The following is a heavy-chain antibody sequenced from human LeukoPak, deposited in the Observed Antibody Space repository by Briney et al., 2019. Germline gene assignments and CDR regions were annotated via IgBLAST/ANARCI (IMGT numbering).Heavy chain of an antibody. D-gene: IGHD3-22*01. Sequence: SETLSLTCTVSGGSISSYYWSWIRQPAGKGLEWIGRIYTSGSTNYNPCLKSRVTMSVDTSKNQFSLKLSSVAAADTAVYYCARYYDSSGYYYEASWFDPWGQGTLVTVSS. CDR1: GGSISSYY. CDR2: IYTSGST. V-gene: IGHV4-4*07. CDR3: ARYYDSSGYYYEASWFDP. J-gene: IGHJ5*02.